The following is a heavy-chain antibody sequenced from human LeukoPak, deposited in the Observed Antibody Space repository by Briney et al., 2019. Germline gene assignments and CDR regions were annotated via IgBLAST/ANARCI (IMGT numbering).Heavy chain of an antibody. Sequence: SVKVPCKASGGTFSSYAISWVRQAPGQGLEWMGGIIPIFGTANYAQKFQGRVTITADESTSTAYMELSSLRSEDTAVYYCARAYYYDSSGYYSLDYWGQGTLVTVSS. D-gene: IGHD3-22*01. J-gene: IGHJ4*02. CDR1: GGTFSSYA. V-gene: IGHV1-69*01. CDR3: ARAYYYDSSGYYSLDY. CDR2: IIPIFGTA.